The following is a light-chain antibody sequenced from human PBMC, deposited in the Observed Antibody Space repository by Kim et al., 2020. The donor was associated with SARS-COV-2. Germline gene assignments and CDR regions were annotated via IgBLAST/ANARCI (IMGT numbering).Light chain of an antibody. CDR2: EDN. J-gene: IGLJ3*02. CDR1: SGSIASNY. Sequence: NFMLTQPHSVSESPGKTVTISCTRSSGSIASNYVQWYQQRPGSAPTTVIYEDNQRPSGVPDRFSGSIDSSSNSASLTISGLKIEDEADYYCQSYDSSNPWVFGGGTQLTVL. CDR3: QSYDSSNPWV. V-gene: IGLV6-57*04.